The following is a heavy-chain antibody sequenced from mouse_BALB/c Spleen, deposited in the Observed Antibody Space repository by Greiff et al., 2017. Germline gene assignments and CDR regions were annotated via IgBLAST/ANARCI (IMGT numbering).Heavy chain of an antibody. CDR1: GYTFTSYW. CDR2: INPSTGYT. CDR3: ARGTTAYYYAMDY. D-gene: IGHD1-2*01. V-gene: IGHV1-7*01. J-gene: IGHJ4*01. Sequence: QVQMQQSGAELAKPGASVKMSCKASGYTFTSYWMHWVKQRPGQGLEWIGYINPSTGYTEYNQKFKDKATLTADKSSSTAYMQLSSLTSEDSAVYYCARGTTAYYYAMDYWGQGTSVTVSS.